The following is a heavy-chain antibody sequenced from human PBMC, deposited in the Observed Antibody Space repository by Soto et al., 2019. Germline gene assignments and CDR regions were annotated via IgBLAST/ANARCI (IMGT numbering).Heavy chain of an antibody. Sequence: GGSLRLSCAASGFTFSSYAMSWVRQAPGKGLEWVSAISGSGGSTYYADSVKGRFTISRDNSKNTLYLQMNSLRAEDTAVYYCAKSRGAWDLGGELSGLQIPYYFDYWGQGTLVTVSS. J-gene: IGHJ4*02. D-gene: IGHD3-10*01. CDR1: GFTFSSYA. CDR2: ISGSGGST. CDR3: AKSRGAWDLGGELSGLQIPYYFDY. V-gene: IGHV3-23*01.